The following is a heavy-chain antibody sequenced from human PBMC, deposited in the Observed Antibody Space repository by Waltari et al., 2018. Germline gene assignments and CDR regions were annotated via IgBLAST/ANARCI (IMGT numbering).Heavy chain of an antibody. V-gene: IGHV4-39*01. D-gene: IGHD3-22*01. Sequence: QLQLQESGPGLVKPSATLSLTCTVSGGSISSSSYYWGWIRQPPGKGLEWIGSIYYSGSTYYNPSLKSRVTISVDTSKNQFSLKLSSVTAADTAVYYCVGDSSGPDSFDYWGQGTLVTVSS. CDR3: VGDSSGPDSFDY. J-gene: IGHJ4*02. CDR2: IYYSGST. CDR1: GGSISSSSYY.